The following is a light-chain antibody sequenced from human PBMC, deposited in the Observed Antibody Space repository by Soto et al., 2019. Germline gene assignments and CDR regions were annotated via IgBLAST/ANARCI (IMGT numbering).Light chain of an antibody. J-gene: IGLJ1*01. CDR2: EVS. CDR1: SSDVGTYNR. V-gene: IGLV2-18*02. CDR3: SSYTSSSTYV. Sequence: QSARTQPPSVYGSPGQSVTISCTGTSSDVGTYNRVSWYQQPPGTAPKLMIYEVSNRPSGVPDRFSGSKSGNTASLTISGLQAEDEADYYCSSYTSSSTYVFGTGTKVTVL.